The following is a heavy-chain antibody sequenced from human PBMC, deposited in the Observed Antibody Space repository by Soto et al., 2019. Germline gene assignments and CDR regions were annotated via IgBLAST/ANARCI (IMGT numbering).Heavy chain of an antibody. J-gene: IGHJ3*02. CDR1: GFTFSSYS. V-gene: IGHV3-21*01. D-gene: IGHD3-10*01. Sequence: GGPLRLSXGTSGFTFSSYSMNWVRQIPGEGLEGVSSISSRSAYIFYAASVKGRFSIARDKAKNSLYRQMNSMRAEDTAVYYCARTGEIHSAFAIWGQGTMVTVSS. CDR3: ARTGEIHSAFAI. CDR2: ISSRSAYI.